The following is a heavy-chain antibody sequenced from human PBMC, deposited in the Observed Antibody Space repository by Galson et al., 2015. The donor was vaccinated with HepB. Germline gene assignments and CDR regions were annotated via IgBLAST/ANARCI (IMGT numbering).Heavy chain of an antibody. CDR1: GGSISSGGYY. V-gene: IGHV4-31*03. D-gene: IGHD1-7*01. J-gene: IGHJ3*02. Sequence: TLSLTCTVSGGSISSGGYYWSWIRQHPGKGLEWIGYIYYSGSTYYNPSLKSRVTISVGTSKNQFSLKLSSVTAADTAVYYCARDQRGWNLGDDAFDIWGQGTMVTVSS. CDR2: IYYSGST. CDR3: ARDQRGWNLGDDAFDI.